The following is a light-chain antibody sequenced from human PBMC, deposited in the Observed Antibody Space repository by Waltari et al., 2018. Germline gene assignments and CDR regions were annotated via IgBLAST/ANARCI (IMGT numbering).Light chain of an antibody. CDR1: QSISRY. CDR3: QHHFRLPAT. V-gene: IGKV3-20*01. J-gene: IGKJ1*01. CDR2: GAS. Sequence: IRLTPSPGTLSLSPGERATLSCRASQSISRYLAWYQQKPGQSPRLLIYGASTRATGIPDRFSGSGSGTDFSLTISGLEPEDSAVYYCQHHFRLPATFGQGTKVEIK.